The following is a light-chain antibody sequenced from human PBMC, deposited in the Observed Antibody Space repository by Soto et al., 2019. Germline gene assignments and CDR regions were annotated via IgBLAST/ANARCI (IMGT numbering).Light chain of an antibody. J-gene: IGKJ1*01. V-gene: IGKV4-1*01. CDR1: QSVLYSSNNMNY. Sequence: DVVLTQSPDSLAVSLGERATINCKSSQSVLYSSNNMNYVAWDQQKAGQPAKLLIYWASTRESGVPDRFGGSGSGTEFTIPISSLQAEDVAVYYCQPYYSTPWTFGQGTKVEIK. CDR2: WAS. CDR3: QPYYSTPWT.